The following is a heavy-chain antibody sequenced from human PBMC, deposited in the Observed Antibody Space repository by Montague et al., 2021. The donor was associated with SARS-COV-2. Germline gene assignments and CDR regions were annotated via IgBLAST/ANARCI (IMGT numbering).Heavy chain of an antibody. V-gene: IGHV4-39*01. D-gene: IGHD3-10*01. Sequence: SETLSLTCTVSGGSVSSSSYYWVRLRQPPGRGLEWVVSISYSGRTYSTPSLKSRLTISVDSSENQFSLRLSSVTAADTAVYYCASSYYYGSGTYVYNYYMDVWGKGTTVTVFS. J-gene: IGHJ6*03. CDR3: ASSYYYGSGTYVYNYYMDV. CDR1: GGSVSSSSYY. CDR2: ISYSGRT.